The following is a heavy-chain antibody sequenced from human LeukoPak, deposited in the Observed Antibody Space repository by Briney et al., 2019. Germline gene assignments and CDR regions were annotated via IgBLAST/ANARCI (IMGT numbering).Heavy chain of an antibody. CDR2: IYYSGST. CDR3: ARHELAYYDYVWGSQSPYYFDY. Sequence: PSETLSLTCTVSGGSISSYYWSWIRQPPGRGLEWIGYIYYSGSTNYNPSLKSRVTISVDTSKSQFSLKLSSVTAADTAVYYCARHELAYYDYVWGSQSPYYFDYWGQGTLVTVSS. D-gene: IGHD3-16*01. V-gene: IGHV4-59*08. J-gene: IGHJ4*02. CDR1: GGSISSYY.